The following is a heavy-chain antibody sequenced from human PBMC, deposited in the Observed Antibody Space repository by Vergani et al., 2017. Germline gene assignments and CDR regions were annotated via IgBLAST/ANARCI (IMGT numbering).Heavy chain of an antibody. J-gene: IGHJ4*02. Sequence: VHLQESGPGLVKPSETLSLTCSVSNYSIGREYFWVWIRRSPGKGLEYIASIYHGGMTYYHPSLKSRATICIDTSENVMSLRLTSVTAADTALYHCGRHGGSGNYYHLVDSWGQGTLVIVSS. CDR1: NYSIGREYF. D-gene: IGHD3-3*01. CDR2: IYHGGMT. V-gene: IGHV4-38-2*02. CDR3: GRHGGSGNYYHLVDS.